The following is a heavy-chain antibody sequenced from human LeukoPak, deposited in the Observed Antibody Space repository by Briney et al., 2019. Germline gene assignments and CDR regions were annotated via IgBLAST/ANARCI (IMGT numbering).Heavy chain of an antibody. Sequence: PSETLSLTCTVPGGSLSSGSYYWGWIRQPPGKGLEWIGSIYYSGSTYYNPSLKSRVTISVGTSKNQFSLKLSSVTAADTAVYYCARWKAGYSYGSYFDYWGQGTLVTVSS. V-gene: IGHV4-39*01. J-gene: IGHJ4*02. D-gene: IGHD5-18*01. CDR2: IYYSGST. CDR3: ARWKAGYSYGSYFDY. CDR1: GGSLSSGSYY.